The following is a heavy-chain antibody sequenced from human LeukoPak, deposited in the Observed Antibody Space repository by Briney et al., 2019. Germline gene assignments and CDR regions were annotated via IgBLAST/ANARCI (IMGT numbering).Heavy chain of an antibody. D-gene: IGHD4-23*01. CDR2: ISSSSSYT. CDR1: GFTFSGYY. CDR3: AANGGPFDF. Sequence: PGGSLRLSCAASGFTFSGYYMGWIRQAPGKGLEWVSYISSSSSYTNYADSVKGRFTISRDNAKNSLYLQMNSLRAEDTAVYYCAANGGPFDFWGQGTLVTVSS. J-gene: IGHJ4*02. V-gene: IGHV3-11*03.